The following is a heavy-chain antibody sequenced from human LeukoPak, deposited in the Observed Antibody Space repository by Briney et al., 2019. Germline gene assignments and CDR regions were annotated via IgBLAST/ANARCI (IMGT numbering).Heavy chain of an antibody. CDR3: ARGGQWLDHWFDP. CDR2: IYYSGST. V-gene: IGHV4-39*01. CDR1: GGSISSSSYY. D-gene: IGHD6-19*01. J-gene: IGHJ5*02. Sequence: SETLSLTCTVSGGSISSSSYYWGWIRQPPGKGLEWIGSIYYSGSTYYNPSLKSRVTISVDTSKNQFSLRLSSVTAADTAVYYCARGGQWLDHWFDPWGQGTLVTVSS.